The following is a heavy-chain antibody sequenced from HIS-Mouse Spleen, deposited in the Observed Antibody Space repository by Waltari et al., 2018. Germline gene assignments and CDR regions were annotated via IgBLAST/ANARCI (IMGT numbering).Heavy chain of an antibody. Sequence: QLQLQESGPGLVKPSETLSLTCTVSGGSISSISYSWGWIRQPPGKGLEWIGSIYYSGSTYHNPSLKSRVTISVDTSKNQFSLKLSSVTAADTAVYYCAREIPYSSSWYDWYFDLWGRGTLVTVSS. V-gene: IGHV4-39*07. CDR1: GGSISSISYS. CDR3: AREIPYSSSWYDWYFDL. J-gene: IGHJ2*01. CDR2: IYYSGST. D-gene: IGHD6-13*01.